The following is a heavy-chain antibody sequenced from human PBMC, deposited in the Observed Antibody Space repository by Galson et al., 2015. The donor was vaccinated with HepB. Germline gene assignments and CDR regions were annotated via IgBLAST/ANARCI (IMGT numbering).Heavy chain of an antibody. CDR1: GYTLTKLS. CDR2: FDPEDGET. J-gene: IGHJ4*02. V-gene: IGHV1-24*01. CDR3: ATEDSRQLPYRFFDY. Sequence: SVKVSCKVSGYTLTKLSMHWVRQAPGKGLEWMGGFDPEDGETIYAQKFQGRVTMTEDTSTDTAYMELSSLRSEDTAVYYCATEDSRQLPYRFFDYWGQGTLVTVSS. D-gene: IGHD2-2*01.